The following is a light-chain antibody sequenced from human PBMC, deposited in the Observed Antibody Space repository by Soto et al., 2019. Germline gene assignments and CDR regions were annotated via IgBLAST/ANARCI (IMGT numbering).Light chain of an antibody. J-gene: IGKJ5*01. V-gene: IGKV1-12*01. CDR3: QLTDIFPIT. Sequence: IRMTQLPSSFSASTEDRVTITCRASQDIITWLAWYQQKPGKAPNLLIYTASNLQSGVPSRFSGSGSGTHFTLTISILQPEDFGTYYCQLTDIFPITFGEVGRLEI. CDR1: QDIITW. CDR2: TAS.